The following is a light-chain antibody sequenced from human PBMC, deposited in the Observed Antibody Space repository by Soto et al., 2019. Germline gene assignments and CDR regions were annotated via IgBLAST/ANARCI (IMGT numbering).Light chain of an antibody. CDR2: EVS. Sequence: QSALTQPASVSGSPGQSITISCTGTSSDVGGYNYVSWYQQHPGKAPKLMIYEVSDRPSGVSNRFSGSKSGNTASLTISGLRAEDEGDYCCASYTSGSRWVFGGGTKLTVL. CDR3: ASYTSGSRWV. J-gene: IGLJ3*02. CDR1: SSDVGGYNY. V-gene: IGLV2-14*01.